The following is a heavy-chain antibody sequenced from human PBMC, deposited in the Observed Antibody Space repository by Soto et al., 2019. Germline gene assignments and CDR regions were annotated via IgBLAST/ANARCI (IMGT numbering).Heavy chain of an antibody. J-gene: IGHJ4*02. CDR1: GYTFTAYP. Sequence: QVQLVQSGAEVKKPGASVKVSCKASGYTFTAYPMHWVRQAPGQRLEWMGWINVANGDTGYSQEFQGRVTVTRDTSASTVYMELSSLTSEDTAVYYCARKDYYGAGIYYFDHWGQGTLVTVSS. CDR2: INVANGDT. V-gene: IGHV1-3*01. D-gene: IGHD3-10*01. CDR3: ARKDYYGAGIYYFDH.